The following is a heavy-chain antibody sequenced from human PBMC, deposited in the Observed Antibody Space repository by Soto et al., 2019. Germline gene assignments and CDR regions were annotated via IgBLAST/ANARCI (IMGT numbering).Heavy chain of an antibody. CDR1: GFTFSSYG. V-gene: IGHV3-30*03. CDR3: AASVLRFLEWPSLDV. J-gene: IGHJ6*04. CDR2: ISYDGSNK. Sequence: QVQLVESGGGVVQPGRSLRLSCAASGFTFSSYGMHWVRQAPGKGLEWVAVISYDGSNKYYADSVKGRFTISRDNSKNTLYLLMHSLRAEDTAVYYCAASVLRFLEWPSLDVCVNGTTVTVSS. D-gene: IGHD3-3*01.